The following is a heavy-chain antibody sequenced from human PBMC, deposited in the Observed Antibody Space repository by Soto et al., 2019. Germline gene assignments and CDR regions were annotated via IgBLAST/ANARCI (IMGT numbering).Heavy chain of an antibody. J-gene: IGHJ5*02. CDR1: GYTFTSYG. CDR2: ISAYNGNT. Sequence: GASVKVSCKASGYTFTSYGISWVRQAPGQGLEWMGWISAYNGNTNYAQKLQGRVTMTTDTSTSTAYMELRSLRSDDTAVYYCARDPVDDFWSGSQNWFDPWGQGTLVTVSS. V-gene: IGHV1-18*01. D-gene: IGHD3-3*01. CDR3: ARDPVDDFWSGSQNWFDP.